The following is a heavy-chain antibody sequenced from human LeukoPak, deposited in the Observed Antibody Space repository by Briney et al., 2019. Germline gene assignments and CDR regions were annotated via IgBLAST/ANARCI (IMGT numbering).Heavy chain of an antibody. CDR3: ARVVAYGSGSYPTHYYYYGMDV. CDR1: GGTFSSYA. D-gene: IGHD3-10*01. J-gene: IGHJ6*02. CDR2: IIPIFGTA. V-gene: IGHV1-69*13. Sequence: GASVKVSCKASGGTFSSYAISWVRQAPGQGLEWMGGIIPIFGTANYAQKFQGRVTITADESTSTAYMELSSLRSEDTAVYYCARVVAYGSGSYPTHYYYYGMDVWGQGTTVTVSS.